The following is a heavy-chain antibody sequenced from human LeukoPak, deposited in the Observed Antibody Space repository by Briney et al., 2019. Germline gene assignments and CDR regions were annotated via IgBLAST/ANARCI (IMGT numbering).Heavy chain of an antibody. Sequence: GGSLRLSCAASGFTFSSYAMSWVRQAPGKGLEWVSAISGSGGSTDYADSVKGRFTISRDNSKNTLYLQMNSLRAEDTPVYYCAKAASTRGAAGIGYYYYMDVWGKGTTVTVSS. V-gene: IGHV3-23*01. CDR2: ISGSGGST. D-gene: IGHD6-13*01. CDR3: AKAASTRGAAGIGYYYYMDV. CDR1: GFTFSSYA. J-gene: IGHJ6*03.